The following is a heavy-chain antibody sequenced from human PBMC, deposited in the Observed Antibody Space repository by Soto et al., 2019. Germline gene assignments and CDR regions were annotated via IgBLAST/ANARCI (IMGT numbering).Heavy chain of an antibody. V-gene: IGHV4-39*01. CDR2: IYYSGST. CDR1: GGSISSSSYY. Sequence: QLQLQESGPGLVKPSETLSLTCTVSGGSISSSSYYWGWIRQPPGKGLEWIGSIYYSGSTYYNPSLKSRVTISVDTSKNQFSLKLSSVPAADTAVYYCARLRGGYCSSTSCYAFDIWGQGTMVTVSS. J-gene: IGHJ3*02. D-gene: IGHD2-2*01. CDR3: ARLRGGYCSSTSCYAFDI.